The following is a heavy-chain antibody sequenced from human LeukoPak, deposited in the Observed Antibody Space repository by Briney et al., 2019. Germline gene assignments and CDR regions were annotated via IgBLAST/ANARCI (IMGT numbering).Heavy chain of an antibody. Sequence: SETLSLTCTVPSDSIGNYYWTWIRQSPGKRLEWLGYYSSTGDPEYNPSRKSQVTMSVDMSKNQFSLKLTSVPAADTAVYFCARGYHWNYGWFDPWGQGTLVTVSS. CDR3: ARGYHWNYGWFDP. V-gene: IGHV4-59*01. CDR2: YSSTGDP. D-gene: IGHD1-7*01. CDR1: SDSIGNYY. J-gene: IGHJ5*02.